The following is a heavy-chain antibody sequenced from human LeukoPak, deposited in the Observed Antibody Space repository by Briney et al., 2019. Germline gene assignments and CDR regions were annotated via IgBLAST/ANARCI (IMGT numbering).Heavy chain of an antibody. V-gene: IGHV3-53*01. CDR2: IYSGGGT. Sequence: GGSLRLSCAASGFLVSNYYVSWVRQAPGKGLEWVSVIYSGGGTYYADSVKGRFTISRDNSKNTLYLQMNSLRAEDTAVYFCARDSSGPSYWGQGTMVTVSS. D-gene: IGHD1-26*01. J-gene: IGHJ4*01. CDR1: GFLVSNYY. CDR3: ARDSSGPSY.